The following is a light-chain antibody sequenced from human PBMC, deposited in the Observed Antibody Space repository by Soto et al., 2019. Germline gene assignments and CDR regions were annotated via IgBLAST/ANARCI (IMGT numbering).Light chain of an antibody. V-gene: IGKV3-15*01. CDR1: QSVSSN. Sequence: EIVMTQSPATLSVSPGERATLSCRASQSVSSNLAWYQQKPGQAPRLLIYGASNRATGIPARFSGSGSGTEFTLTISSRQSEDFAVYYCQQYNNWPFPSLTFVQGTKVEIK. J-gene: IGKJ1*01. CDR3: QQYNNWPFPSLT. CDR2: GAS.